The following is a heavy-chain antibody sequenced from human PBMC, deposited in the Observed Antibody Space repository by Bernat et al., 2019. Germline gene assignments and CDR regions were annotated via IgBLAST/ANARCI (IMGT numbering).Heavy chain of an antibody. CDR3: ARGSAEYQLKGYSYGMDV. D-gene: IGHD2-2*01. J-gene: IGHJ6*02. CDR2: ISAYNGNT. CDR1: GYTFTSYG. Sequence: QVQLVQSGAEVKKPGASVKVSCKASGYTFTSYGISWVRQAPGQGLEWMGWISAYNGNTNYAQKLQGSVTMTTDTSTSTAYMELRSLRSDDTAVYYCARGSAEYQLKGYSYGMDVWGQGTTVTVSS. V-gene: IGHV1-18*01.